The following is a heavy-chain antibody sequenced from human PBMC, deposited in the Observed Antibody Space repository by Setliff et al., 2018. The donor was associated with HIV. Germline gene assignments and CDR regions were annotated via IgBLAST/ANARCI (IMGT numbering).Heavy chain of an antibody. J-gene: IGHJ5*02. CDR1: GYTFISYD. Sequence: ASVKVSCKASGYTFISYDINWVRQAAGQGLEWVGWMSPNTGNTGYAQKFQGRVTMTRQTSINTAYMELNSLTSEDTAVYYCARGGRSLAAQTWFDPWGQGTLVTVS. V-gene: IGHV1-8*02. D-gene: IGHD6-6*01. CDR2: MSPNTGNT. CDR3: ARGGRSLAAQTWFDP.